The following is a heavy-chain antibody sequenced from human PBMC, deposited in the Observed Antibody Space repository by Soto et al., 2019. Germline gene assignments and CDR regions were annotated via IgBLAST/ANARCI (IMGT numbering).Heavy chain of an antibody. Sequence: ASVKVSCKVSGYTLTELSMHWVRQAPGKGLEWMGGFDPEDGETIYAQKFQGRVTMTEDTSTDTAYMELSSLRSEDTAVYYCATAAITMMVVVPRRDAFDIWGQGTMVTVSS. D-gene: IGHD3-22*01. CDR3: ATAAITMMVVVPRRDAFDI. CDR2: FDPEDGET. J-gene: IGHJ3*02. CDR1: GYTLTELS. V-gene: IGHV1-24*01.